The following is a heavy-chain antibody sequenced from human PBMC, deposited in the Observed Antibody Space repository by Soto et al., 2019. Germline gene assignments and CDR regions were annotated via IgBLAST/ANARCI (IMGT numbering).Heavy chain of an antibody. CDR2: IYYSGST. J-gene: IGHJ6*02. D-gene: IGHD5-12*01. Sequence: SETLSLTCSVSGGSISSVGHYWTWIRQQPGKGLEWIGYIYYSGSTDYNPSLKSRVTISVDRSKNQFSLNLTSVNAADTAIYYCARERAGYDSSTRYGLDVCRQGTPVTV. CDR1: GGSISSVGHY. V-gene: IGHV4-31*03. CDR3: ARERAGYDSSTRYGLDV.